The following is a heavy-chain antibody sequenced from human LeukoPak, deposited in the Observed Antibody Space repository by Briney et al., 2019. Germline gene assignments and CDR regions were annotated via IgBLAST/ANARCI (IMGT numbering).Heavy chain of an antibody. CDR1: GYTFTGYY. J-gene: IGHJ4*02. Sequence: ASVKVSCKASGYTFTGYYMHWVRQAPGQGLEWMGRINPSSGGTNYAQKFQGRVTMTRDTSISTAYMELSRLRSDDTAVYYCARAYSSGLRPPGDYWGQGTLVTVSS. CDR3: ARAYSSGLRPPGDY. CDR2: INPSSGGT. V-gene: IGHV1-2*06. D-gene: IGHD6-19*01.